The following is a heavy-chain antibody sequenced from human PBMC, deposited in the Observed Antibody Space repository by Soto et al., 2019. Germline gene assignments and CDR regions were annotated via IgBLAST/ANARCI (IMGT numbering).Heavy chain of an antibody. CDR2: IYHSGST. D-gene: IGHD3-22*01. J-gene: IGHJ4*02. CDR1: GGSISSSNW. V-gene: IGHV4-4*02. Sequence: PSETLSLTCAVSGGSISSSNWWSWVRQPPGKGLEWIGEIYHSGSTNYNPSLKSRVTISVDKSKNQFSLKLSSVTAADTAVYYCARGGHGYYYDSSGYSLDYWGQGTLVTVS. CDR3: ARGGHGYYYDSSGYSLDY.